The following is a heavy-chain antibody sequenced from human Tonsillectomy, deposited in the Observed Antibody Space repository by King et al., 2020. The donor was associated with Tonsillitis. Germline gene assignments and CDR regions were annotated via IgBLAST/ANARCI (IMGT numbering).Heavy chain of an antibody. J-gene: IGHJ3*02. V-gene: IGHV3-30*02. Sequence: VQLVESGGGVVQPGGSLRLSCAASGFTFSNYNMHWVRQAPGKGLEWVAFIRHDERNKFYIDSVKGRFTISRDNSKNTLYMQMNSLRVEDTALYYCAKDSGSGVCGCEIWGQGAKGTVSS. D-gene: IGHD3-10*01. CDR3: AKDSGSGVCGCEI. CDR2: IRHDERNK. CDR1: GFTFSNYN.